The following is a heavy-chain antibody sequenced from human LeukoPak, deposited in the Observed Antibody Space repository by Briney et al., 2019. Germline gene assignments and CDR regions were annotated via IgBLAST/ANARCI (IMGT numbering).Heavy chain of an antibody. Sequence: PGGSLRLSCAASGFTFSSYAMSWVRQAPGKGLEWVSAISGIGGSTYYADSVKGRFTISRDNSKNTLYLQMNSLRAADTPVYYCAKDPCGGWRGAFDIWGQGTMVNVSS. D-gene: IGHD2-21*01. CDR3: AKDPCGGWRGAFDI. CDR2: ISGIGGST. V-gene: IGHV3-23*01. J-gene: IGHJ3*02. CDR1: GFTFSSYA.